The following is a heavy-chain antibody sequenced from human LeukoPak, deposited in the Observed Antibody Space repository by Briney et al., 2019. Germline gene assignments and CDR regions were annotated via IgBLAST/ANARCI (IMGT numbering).Heavy chain of an antibody. V-gene: IGHV3-23*01. CDR3: ARDGGHSADY. D-gene: IGHD1-26*01. J-gene: IGHJ4*02. Sequence: GGSLRLSCAASGFTFSSYAMSWVRQAPGKGLEWVSAISGSGGSTYYADSVKGRFTISRDNAKNSLFLQMNSLRAEDTAVYYCARDGGHSADYWGQGTQVTVSS. CDR1: GFTFSSYA. CDR2: ISGSGGST.